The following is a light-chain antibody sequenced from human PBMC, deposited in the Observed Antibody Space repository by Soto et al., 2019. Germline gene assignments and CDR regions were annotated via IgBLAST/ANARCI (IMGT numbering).Light chain of an antibody. CDR1: SSDIGYYDS. CDR2: DVY. V-gene: IGLV2-14*03. J-gene: IGLJ2*01. CDR3: FSRPSSDTQVV. Sequence: QSVLTQPAPVSGSPGQSITISCTGTSSDIGYYDSVSWYQRHPDKAPKLIIYDVYSRPSGVSSRFSGSKSGNTASLTISGLQAEDEADYYCFSRPSSDTQVVFGGGTKLTVL.